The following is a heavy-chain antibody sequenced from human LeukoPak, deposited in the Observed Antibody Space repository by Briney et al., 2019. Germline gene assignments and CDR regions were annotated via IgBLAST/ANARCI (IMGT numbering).Heavy chain of an antibody. D-gene: IGHD3-16*01. Sequence: GRSLRLSCVASGFTFSSYWMHWVRQTPGKGLVWVSRINSAGSITSYADSVKGRFTISRDNAKNTLYLQMNSLRNDDTSVYYCASGGSTRADHWGQGTLVTVSS. CDR3: ASGGSTRADH. CDR2: INSAGSIT. V-gene: IGHV3-74*01. J-gene: IGHJ5*02. CDR1: GFTFSSYW.